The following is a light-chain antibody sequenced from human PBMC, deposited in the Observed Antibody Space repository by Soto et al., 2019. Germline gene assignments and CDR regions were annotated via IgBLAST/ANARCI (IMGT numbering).Light chain of an antibody. V-gene: IGKV3-15*01. CDR3: QQYNNWPQT. J-gene: IGKJ1*01. Sequence: EAALTQSPATLSVSPGEGATLSCRASQNVATNLAWYQQRPGQAPRLLIYGASKRAIGLPARFSGSGSGTEVTLTITSLQSEDFAVYYCQQYNNWPQTFGQGTKVEIK. CDR2: GAS. CDR1: QNVATN.